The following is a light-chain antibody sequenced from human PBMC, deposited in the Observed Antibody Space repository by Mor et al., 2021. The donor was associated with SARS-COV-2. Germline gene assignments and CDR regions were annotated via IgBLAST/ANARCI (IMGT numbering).Light chain of an antibody. Sequence: SVSGSPGQSITLSCTGGSSDVGNYDLVSWFQQYPGTAPKLIISEVTKRPSGVSDRFSGSKSGNTASLTISELQADDEADYYCYSYAGKNTFVFG. CDR1: SSDVGNYDL. CDR3: YSYAGKNTFV. CDR2: EVT. V-gene: IGLV2-23*02. J-gene: IGLJ1*01.